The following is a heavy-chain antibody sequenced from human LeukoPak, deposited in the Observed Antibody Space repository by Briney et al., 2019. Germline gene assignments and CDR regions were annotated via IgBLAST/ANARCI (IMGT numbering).Heavy chain of an antibody. V-gene: IGHV3-33*01. CDR3: ARRARYYDSGTPGDYGMDV. D-gene: IGHD3-10*01. J-gene: IGHJ6*02. CDR1: GFTFSSYG. Sequence: GGSVRLSCAASGFTFSSYGMHWVRQAPGKGLEWVAVIWYDGSNKYYADSAKGRFTISRDNSRNTLYLQMNSLRAEDTAVYYCARRARYYDSGTPGDYGMDVWGQGTTVPGFS. CDR2: IWYDGSNK.